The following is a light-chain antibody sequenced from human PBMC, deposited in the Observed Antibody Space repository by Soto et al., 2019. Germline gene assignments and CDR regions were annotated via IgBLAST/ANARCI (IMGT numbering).Light chain of an antibody. V-gene: IGLV2-14*01. CDR1: SSDVGGYNY. J-gene: IGLJ1*01. CDR2: EVS. CDR3: SSYTSSSTPYV. Sequence: QSPLAQPASVSGSPGRSITIACAGTSSDVGGYNYVSWFQQHPGKAPKLMIYEVSNRPSGVSTRFSGSKSGNTASLTISGLQAEDEADYYCSSYTSSSTPYVFGTGTKVTVL.